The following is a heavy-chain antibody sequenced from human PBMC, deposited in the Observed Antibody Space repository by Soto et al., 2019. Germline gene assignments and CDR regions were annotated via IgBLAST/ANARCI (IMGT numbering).Heavy chain of an antibody. J-gene: IGHJ4*02. V-gene: IGHV3-30-3*01. CDR1: GFTFSDYA. CDR3: ARRLTTSVTAMGY. D-gene: IGHD4-17*01. CDR2: ILDDGINK. Sequence: QVQLVESGGGVVQPGRSLRLSCSASGFTFSDYAIHWVRQAPGKGLEWVAVILDDGINKYTADSVKGRFIISRDNSKNTVFLQMSSLGPEDTAVYYCARRLTTSVTAMGYWGQGTLVTVSS.